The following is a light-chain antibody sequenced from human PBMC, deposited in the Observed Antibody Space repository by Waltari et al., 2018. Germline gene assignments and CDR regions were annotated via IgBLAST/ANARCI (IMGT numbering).Light chain of an antibody. CDR1: QSISKY. J-gene: IGKJ1*01. CDR2: HAS. CDR3: QHYKSLPVT. Sequence: EIVLTQSPGTLSLSPGERATLSCRASQSISKYLAWYQQKPGQAPRLLNYHASSRAAGIPDRFSGSGSGTDFSLTISRLEPEDFAVYYCQHYKSLPVTFGQGTKVEIK. V-gene: IGKV3-20*01.